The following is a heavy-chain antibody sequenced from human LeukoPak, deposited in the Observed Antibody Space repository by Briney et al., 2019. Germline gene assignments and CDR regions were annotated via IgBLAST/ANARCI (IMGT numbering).Heavy chain of an antibody. Sequence: QAGRSLRLSCAASGFTFSSYAMHWVRQAPGEGLEWVAVISYDGSNKYYADSVKGRFTISRDNSKNTLYLQMNSLRAEDTAVYYCARSLAARSSSDYWGQGTLVTVSS. V-gene: IGHV3-30*01. CDR3: ARSLAARSSSDY. D-gene: IGHD6-6*01. CDR1: GFTFSSYA. J-gene: IGHJ4*02. CDR2: ISYDGSNK.